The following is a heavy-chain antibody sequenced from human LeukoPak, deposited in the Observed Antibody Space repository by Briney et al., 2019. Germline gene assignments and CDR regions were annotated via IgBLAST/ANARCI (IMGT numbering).Heavy chain of an antibody. CDR1: GFTFSDYS. CDR3: ARHRAAMVSVDWFDP. Sequence: GGSLRLSCAASGFTFSDYSMNWVRQAPGKGLEGVSSISSSSITIYYADSVKGRFTISRDNAKNSLYLQMNSLRSEDTAVYYCARHRAAMVSVDWFDPWGQGTLVTVSS. CDR2: ISSSSITI. J-gene: IGHJ5*02. D-gene: IGHD5-18*01. V-gene: IGHV3-48*01.